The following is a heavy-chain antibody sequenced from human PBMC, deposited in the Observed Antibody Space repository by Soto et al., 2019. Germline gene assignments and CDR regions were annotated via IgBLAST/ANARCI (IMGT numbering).Heavy chain of an antibody. V-gene: IGHV1-8*02. D-gene: IGHD3-9*01. J-gene: IGHJ4*02. Sequence: GASVKVSCKASGYTFTSYGISWVRQAPGQGLEWMGWMNPNSGNTGYAQKFQGRVTMTRNTSISTAYMELSSLRSEDTAVYYCARVSHFDWLLLLDYWGQGTLVTVSS. CDR3: ARVSHFDWLLLLDY. CDR1: GYTFTSYG. CDR2: MNPNSGNT.